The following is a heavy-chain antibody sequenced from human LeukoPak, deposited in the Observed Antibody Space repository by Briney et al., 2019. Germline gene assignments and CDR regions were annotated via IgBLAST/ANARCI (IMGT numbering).Heavy chain of an antibody. CDR2: ISYDGSNK. CDR3: ARGPRGYSSGQRDYYYGMDV. V-gene: IGHV3-30*03. J-gene: IGHJ6*02. CDR1: GFTFSSYG. D-gene: IGHD6-19*01. Sequence: PGGSLRLSCPASGFTFSSYGMHWVRQAPGKGLEWVAVISYDGSNKYYADSVKGRFTISRDNSKNTLYLQMNSLRAEDTAVYYCARGPRGYSSGQRDYYYGMDVWGQGTTVTVSS.